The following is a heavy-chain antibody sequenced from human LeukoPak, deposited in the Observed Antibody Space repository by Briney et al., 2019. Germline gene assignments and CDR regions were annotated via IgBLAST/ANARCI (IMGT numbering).Heavy chain of an antibody. Sequence: GGSLRFSCAASGFTFSSYAMSWVRQARGKGLEWVSTIRGSGDSTYYADSVKGRFTISRDNSKNTLYLQMNSLRAEDTAVYYCAKDPGYYGSGRFDFWGQGTMVTVSS. CDR3: AKDPGYYGSGRFDF. D-gene: IGHD3-10*01. CDR1: GFTFSSYA. J-gene: IGHJ3*01. V-gene: IGHV3-23*01. CDR2: IRGSGDST.